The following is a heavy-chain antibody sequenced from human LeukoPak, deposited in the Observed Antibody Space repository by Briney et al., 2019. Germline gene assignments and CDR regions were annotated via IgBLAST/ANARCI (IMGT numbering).Heavy chain of an antibody. V-gene: IGHV3-53*01. D-gene: IGHD5-12*01. CDR1: GFTVSSNY. J-gene: IGHJ6*03. CDR3: ASNSGYDLDYYYMDV. CDR2: IYSGGST. Sequence: GGSLRLSCAASGFTVSSNYMSWVRQAPGKGLEWVSVIYSGGSTYYADSVKGRFTISRDNSKNTLYLQMNSLRAEDTAVYYCASNSGYDLDYYYMDVWGKGTTDTVSS.